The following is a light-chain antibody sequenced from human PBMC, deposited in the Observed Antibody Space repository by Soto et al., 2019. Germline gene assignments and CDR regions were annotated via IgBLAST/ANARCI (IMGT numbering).Light chain of an antibody. CDR2: GAS. CDR1: QSVSSSY. Sequence: EIVLTQSPGTLSLSPGARATLSCRASQSVSSSYLAWYQQKPGQAPRLLIYGASSRATGIPDRFSGSGSGTDFTLTISRLEPEDFAVYYGQQYSNWPPITFGQGTRLEIK. V-gene: IGKV3-20*01. CDR3: QQYSNWPPIT. J-gene: IGKJ5*01.